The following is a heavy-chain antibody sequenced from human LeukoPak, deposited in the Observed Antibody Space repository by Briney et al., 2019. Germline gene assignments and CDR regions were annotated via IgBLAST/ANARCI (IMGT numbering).Heavy chain of an antibody. J-gene: IGHJ4*02. CDR3: ARGRGWLGY. CDR2: IKNDGSDK. V-gene: IGHV3-7*01. D-gene: IGHD6-19*01. CDR1: GFTFSGYS. Sequence: GGSLRLSCGASGFTFSGYSMTWLRQAPGKGLEWVANIKNDGSDKYYVDSVKGRFTISRDNAKNSLYLQMNSLRVEDTAIYYCARGRGWLGYWGQGTLVTVSS.